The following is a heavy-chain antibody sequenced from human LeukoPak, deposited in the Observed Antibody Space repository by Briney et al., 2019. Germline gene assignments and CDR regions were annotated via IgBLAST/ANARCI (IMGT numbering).Heavy chain of an antibody. D-gene: IGHD4-17*01. CDR1: GGSFSGYY. V-gene: IGHV4-34*01. Sequence: TSETLSLTCAVYGGSFSGYYWSWIRQPPGKGLEWIGEINHSGSTNYNPSLKSRVTISVDTSKNQFSLKLSSVTAADTAVYYCASMGYGDNWFDPWGQGTLVTVSS. CDR2: INHSGST. J-gene: IGHJ5*02. CDR3: ASMGYGDNWFDP.